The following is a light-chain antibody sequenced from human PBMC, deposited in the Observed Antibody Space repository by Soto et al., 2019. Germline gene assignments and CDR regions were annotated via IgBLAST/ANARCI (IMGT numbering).Light chain of an antibody. CDR1: QSVSSSY. CDR3: QQYGSSPLT. Sequence: EIVLTQSPGTLSLSPGERATLSFRASQSVSSSYLAWYQQKPGQAPRLLIYGASSRATGIPDRFSGSGSGTDFTITISRLEPEDLAVYYCQQYGSSPLTFGGGTKVEIK. J-gene: IGKJ4*01. CDR2: GAS. V-gene: IGKV3-20*01.